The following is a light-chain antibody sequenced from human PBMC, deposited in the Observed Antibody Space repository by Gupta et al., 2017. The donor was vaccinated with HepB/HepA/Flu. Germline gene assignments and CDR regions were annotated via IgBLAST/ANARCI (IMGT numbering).Light chain of an antibody. J-gene: IGKJ1*01. CDR2: AVS. CDR1: QSVSDSQ. V-gene: IGKV3-20*01. Sequence: EIVLTQSPGTLSLSPGGRATLSCRTSQSVSDSQLAWYQQKPGQAPRLLIYAVSIRATGIPDRVSGSGSGTDFTLTISRLEPEDFAVYYCQQYDSSTWTFGPGTKVEIK. CDR3: QQYDSSTWT.